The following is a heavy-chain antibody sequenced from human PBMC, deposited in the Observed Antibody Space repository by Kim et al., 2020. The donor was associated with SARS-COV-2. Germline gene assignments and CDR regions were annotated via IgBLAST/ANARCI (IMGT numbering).Heavy chain of an antibody. D-gene: IGHD2-2*01. V-gene: IGHV3-23*01. Sequence: GGSLRLSCAASGFTFSSYAMSWVRQAPGKGLEWVSAISGSGGSTYYADSVKGRFTISRENSKNTLYLQMNSLRAEDTAVYYCVRKHLDIVVVPAAPFDYWGQGTLFTVSS. CDR2: ISGSGGST. CDR1: GFTFSSYA. CDR3: VRKHLDIVVVPAAPFDY. J-gene: IGHJ4*02.